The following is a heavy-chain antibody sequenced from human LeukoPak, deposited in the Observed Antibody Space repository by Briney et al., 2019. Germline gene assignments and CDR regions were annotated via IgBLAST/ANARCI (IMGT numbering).Heavy chain of an antibody. CDR3: ARRRGGFGEGEFDY. J-gene: IGHJ4*02. Sequence: SKTLSLTCTVSGVSISGFYWNWIRQPPRKGLEWVGYSHTGGSISSNPSLNSRVAFSMDTSKNQVSLRLNSVTATDTAVYYCARRRGGFGEGEFDYWGQGIPVTVST. V-gene: IGHV4-4*08. CDR1: GVSISGFY. CDR2: SHTGGSI. D-gene: IGHD3-10*01.